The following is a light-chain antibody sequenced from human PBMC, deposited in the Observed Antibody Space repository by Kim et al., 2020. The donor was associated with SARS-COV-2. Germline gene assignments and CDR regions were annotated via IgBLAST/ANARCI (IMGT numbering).Light chain of an antibody. Sequence: GQSVTISGTGTSNDVGSYNRVSWYQQPPGTAPKLMIYEVNNRPSGVPDRFSGSKSGNTASLTISGLQAEDEADYYCSSYTTSSTWVFGGGTKLTVL. V-gene: IGLV2-18*02. CDR2: EVN. J-gene: IGLJ3*02. CDR1: SNDVGSYNR. CDR3: SSYTTSSTWV.